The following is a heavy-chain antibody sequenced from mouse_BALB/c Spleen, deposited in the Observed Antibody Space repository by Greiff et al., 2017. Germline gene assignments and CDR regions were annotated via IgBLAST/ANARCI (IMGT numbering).Heavy chain of an antibody. V-gene: IGHV2-9*02. J-gene: IGHJ4*01. CDR3: ARDGGNPYYAMDY. Sequence: QVQLKESGPGLVAPSQSLSITCTVSGFSLTSYGVHWVRQPPGKGLEWLGVIWAGGSTNYTSALMSRLSISKDNSKSQVFLKMNSLQTDDTAMYYCARDGGNPYYAMDYWGQGTSVTVSS. D-gene: IGHD1-1*02. CDR2: IWAGGST. CDR1: GFSLTSYG.